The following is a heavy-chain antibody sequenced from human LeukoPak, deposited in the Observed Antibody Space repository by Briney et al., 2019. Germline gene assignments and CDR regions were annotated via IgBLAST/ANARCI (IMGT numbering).Heavy chain of an antibody. CDR1: GGSFSGYY. J-gene: IGHJ3*02. D-gene: IGHD1-1*01. Sequence: ASETLSLTCAVYGGSFSGYYWSWIRQPPGKGLEWIGEINHSGSTNYNPSLKSRVTISLDTSKNQFSLNLSSVTAADTAVYYCVTTTVEGHDGFDIWGQGTVVTVSS. CDR3: VTTTVEGHDGFDI. CDR2: INHSGST. V-gene: IGHV4-34*01.